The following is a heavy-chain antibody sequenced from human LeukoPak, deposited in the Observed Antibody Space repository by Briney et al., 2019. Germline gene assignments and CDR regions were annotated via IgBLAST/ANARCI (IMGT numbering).Heavy chain of an antibody. Sequence: GGSLRLSCAASGFTFSSYGMHWVRQAPGKGLEWVAVISYDGSNKYYADSVKGRCAISRDKSKNTLHLQMNSLRAEDAAVYFCAREASSGLGAFDIWGQGTMVTVSS. CDR1: GFTFSSYG. CDR3: AREASSGLGAFDI. J-gene: IGHJ3*02. CDR2: ISYDGSNK. D-gene: IGHD3-22*01. V-gene: IGHV3-30*03.